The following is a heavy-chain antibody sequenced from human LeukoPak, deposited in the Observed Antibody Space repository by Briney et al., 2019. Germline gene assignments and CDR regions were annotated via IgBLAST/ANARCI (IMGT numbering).Heavy chain of an antibody. J-gene: IGHJ4*02. CDR1: GFTFSSHA. D-gene: IGHD6-19*01. CDR2: ISGSGGST. Sequence: PGGSLRLSYAARGFTFSSHAMRWLRQAPGKGLEWVSGISGSGGSTYYVDSVKGRFTISRDNSKNTLYLQMNSLRAEDTAVYYCAKQGQSSWWYCFDYWGQGTLVTVSS. CDR3: AKQGQSSWWYCFDY. V-gene: IGHV3-23*01.